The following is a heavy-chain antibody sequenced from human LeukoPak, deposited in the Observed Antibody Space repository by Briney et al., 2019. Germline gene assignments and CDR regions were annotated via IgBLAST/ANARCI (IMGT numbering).Heavy chain of an antibody. J-gene: IGHJ4*02. Sequence: SETLSLTCTVSGGSISSYYWSWIRQPPGKGLEWIGYIYYSGSTNYNPSLKSRVTISVDTSKNQFSLKLSSVTAADTAVYYCARIGQWLTRYYFDYWGQGTLVTVSS. D-gene: IGHD6-19*01. CDR1: GGSISSYY. V-gene: IGHV4-59*08. CDR3: ARIGQWLTRYYFDY. CDR2: IYYSGST.